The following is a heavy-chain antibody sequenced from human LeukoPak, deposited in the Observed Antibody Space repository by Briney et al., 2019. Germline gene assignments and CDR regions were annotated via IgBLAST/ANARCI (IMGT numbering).Heavy chain of an antibody. CDR2: IYVGGST. Sequence: GGSLRLSCAASGIAVSNNYMNWVRQAPGKGLEWVSLIYVGGSTYYAESVKGRFTISRDNSKNMLYLQMNSLRGEDTAVYYCARDNSVDDIAWWFDPWGQGTLVTVSS. CDR1: GIAVSNNY. J-gene: IGHJ5*02. CDR3: ARDNSVDDIAWWFDP. D-gene: IGHD2-15*01. V-gene: IGHV3-66*01.